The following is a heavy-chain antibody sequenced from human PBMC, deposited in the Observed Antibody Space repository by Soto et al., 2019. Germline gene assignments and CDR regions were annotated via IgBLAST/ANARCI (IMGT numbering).Heavy chain of an antibody. CDR3: ARRNYGEEGYFFDF. V-gene: IGHV4-59*08. CDR1: GGSITGYY. J-gene: IGHJ4*02. Sequence: QVQLRESGPGLVRPSETLSLTCTVSGGSITGYYWSWIRQPPGKGLEWIGYIYDSGTTTYNAALKSRVTISADTSKNRLSLNLRSVTAADTAVYYCARRNYGEEGYFFDFWGQGLLVTVSS. CDR2: IYDSGTT. D-gene: IGHD4-17*01.